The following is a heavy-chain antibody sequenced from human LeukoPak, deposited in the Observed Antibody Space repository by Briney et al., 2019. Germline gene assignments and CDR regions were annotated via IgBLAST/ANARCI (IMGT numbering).Heavy chain of an antibody. J-gene: IGHJ6*04. CDR2: IYHSGST. V-gene: IGHV4-4*02. CDR3: VRVPFAFYGMEV. D-gene: IGHD4/OR15-4a*01. CDR1: SDSIRSNNW. Sequence: PSDTLSLTCEVSSDSIRSNNWWSWGRQPPGKGLEWIGEIYHSGSTNYNPSLKSRVTISADTSKNQLSLKLSSVTAADTAVYYCVRVPFAFYGMEVWGKGTTVSVSS.